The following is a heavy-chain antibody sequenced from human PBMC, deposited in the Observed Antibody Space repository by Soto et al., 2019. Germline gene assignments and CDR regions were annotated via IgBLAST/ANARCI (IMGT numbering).Heavy chain of an antibody. CDR3: ARRHHDYPIAVAGSYYCYGMDV. D-gene: IGHD6-19*01. V-gene: IGHV5-10-1*01. CDR2: IDPSDSYT. J-gene: IGHJ6*02. Sequence: KGLERMGRIDPSDSYTNYSPSFQGHVTISADKSISTANLQWSSLKAADTAMYYCARRHHDYPIAVAGSYYCYGMDVWGQGTTVTVSS.